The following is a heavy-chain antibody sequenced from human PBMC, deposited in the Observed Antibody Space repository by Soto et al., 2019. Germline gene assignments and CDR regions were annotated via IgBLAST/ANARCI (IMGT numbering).Heavy chain of an antibody. D-gene: IGHD3-22*01. CDR2: ISYDENNR. J-gene: IGHJ6*02. CDR3: AKAMYPLLHHGRANYYDYGMDV. Sequence: GGSLRLSCADSGFTFSNYGIHWVRQAPGKGLEWVAVISYDENNRYYGASVKGRFIISGDNSRNTVYLHMNSLRGEDTAVYFCAKAMYPLLHHGRANYYDYGMDVWGQGTAVTVSS. V-gene: IGHV3-30*18. CDR1: GFTFSNYG.